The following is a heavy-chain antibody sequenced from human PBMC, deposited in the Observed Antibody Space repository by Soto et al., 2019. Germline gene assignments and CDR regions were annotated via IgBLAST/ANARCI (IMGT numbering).Heavy chain of an antibody. CDR2: IWYDGNNK. J-gene: IGHJ4*02. V-gene: IGHV3-33*01. Sequence: GGSLRLSCTASGFTLSSFGMHWVRQASGKGLEWVAVIWYDGNNKYYADSVKGRFTISRDNSKNTLYLQMNSLRAEDTAVYYCARNRGYSYGSFDFWGQGTLVTVSS. D-gene: IGHD5-18*01. CDR1: GFTLSSFG. CDR3: ARNRGYSYGSFDF.